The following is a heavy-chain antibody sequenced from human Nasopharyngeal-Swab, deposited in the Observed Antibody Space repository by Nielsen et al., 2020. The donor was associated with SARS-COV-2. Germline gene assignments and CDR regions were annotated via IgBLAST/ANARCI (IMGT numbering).Heavy chain of an antibody. Sequence: GGSLRLSCAASGFSFSSYAMHWVRQAPGKGLEWVAVASSDGRNKYYADSVKGRFTVSRDNSKNTLYLQMNSLRAEDTAVYYCARRALQDYYSDYWGQGTLVTVSS. CDR2: ASSDGRNK. CDR1: GFSFSSYA. CDR3: ARRALQDYYSDY. V-gene: IGHV3-30*04. J-gene: IGHJ4*02.